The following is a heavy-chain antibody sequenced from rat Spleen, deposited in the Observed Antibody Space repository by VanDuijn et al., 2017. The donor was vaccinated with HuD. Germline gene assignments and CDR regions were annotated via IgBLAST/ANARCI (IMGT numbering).Heavy chain of an antibody. CDR3: TRPNYGRYGV. D-gene: IGHD1-11*01. J-gene: IGHJ1*01. V-gene: IGHV2-1*01. CDR2: IWGDGST. CDR1: GFSLTNYV. Sequence: QVQLKESGPGLVQPSQTLSLTCTVSGFSLTNYVVNWVRQTPGKGLEWMGGIWGDGSTNYNSALKSRLSISRDTSKSQVFLKMNSLQTEDTAIYFCTRPNYGRYGVWGPGTMVTVSS.